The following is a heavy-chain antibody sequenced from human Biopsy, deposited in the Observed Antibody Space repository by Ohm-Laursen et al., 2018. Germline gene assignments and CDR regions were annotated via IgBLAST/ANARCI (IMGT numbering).Heavy chain of an antibody. Sequence: ASVKASCNASGFRFTGYYIHWVRQAPGQGLEWMGWISPKSGGTNYAQKFQGNITMTKNTSMSTAYMEMSRLRSDDTAVYYCALQSVAQMKNFDYWGQGTLVTVSS. CDR2: ISPKSGGT. CDR1: GFRFTGYY. CDR3: ALQSVAQMKNFDY. V-gene: IGHV1-2*02. D-gene: IGHD6-19*01. J-gene: IGHJ4*02.